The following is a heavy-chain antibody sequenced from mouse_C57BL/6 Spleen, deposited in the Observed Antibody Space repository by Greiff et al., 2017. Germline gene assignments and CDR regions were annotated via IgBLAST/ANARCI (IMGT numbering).Heavy chain of an antibody. V-gene: IGHV1-76*01. CDR3: ARGGNYGDYAMDY. J-gene: IGHJ4*01. Sequence: QVQLQQSGAELVRPGASVKLSCKASGYTFTDYYINWVKQRPGQGLEWIARIYPGSGNTYYNEKFKGKATLTAEKSSSTAYMQLSSLTSEDSAVYFCARGGNYGDYAMDYWGQGTSVTVSS. D-gene: IGHD1-1*01. CDR2: IYPGSGNT. CDR1: GYTFTDYY.